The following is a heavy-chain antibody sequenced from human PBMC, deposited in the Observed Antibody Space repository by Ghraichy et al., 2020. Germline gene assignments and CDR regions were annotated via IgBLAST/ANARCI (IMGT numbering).Heavy chain of an antibody. D-gene: IGHD2-15*01. J-gene: IGHJ4*02. CDR2: IYPGDSDT. CDR1: GYSFTTNW. Sequence: GEXMNIACKGSGYSFTTNWIGWVRQMPRKGLEWMGIIYPGDSDTRYSPSFQGQVTISADKSISTAYLQWSSLKASDTAMYYCGRHLGYCGGGSCRIDYWGQGTLVTVSS. CDR3: GRHLGYCGGGSCRIDY. V-gene: IGHV5-51*01.